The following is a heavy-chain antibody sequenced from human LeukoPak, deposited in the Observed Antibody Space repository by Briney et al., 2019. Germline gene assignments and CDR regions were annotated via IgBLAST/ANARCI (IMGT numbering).Heavy chain of an antibody. J-gene: IGHJ4*02. D-gene: IGHD6-6*01. CDR1: GGSISSSSYY. V-gene: IGHV4-39*07. CDR3: AHRRLVIFDY. Sequence: PSETLSLTCTVSGGSISSSSYYWGWIRQPPGKGLEWIGSIYYSGSTYYNPSLKSRVTISVDTSKNQFSLKLSSVTAADTAVYYCAHRRLVIFDYWGQGTLVTVSS. CDR2: IYYSGST.